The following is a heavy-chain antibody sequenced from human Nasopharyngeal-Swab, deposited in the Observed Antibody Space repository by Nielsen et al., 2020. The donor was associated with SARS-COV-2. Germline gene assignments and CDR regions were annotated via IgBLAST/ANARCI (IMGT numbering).Heavy chain of an antibody. V-gene: IGHV3-21*01. D-gene: IGHD3-10*01. Sequence: ESLKIPRAASGFTFSSYSMNWVRQAPGKGLEWVSSISSSSSYIYCADSVKGRFTISRDNAKNSLYLQMNSLRAEDTAVYYCARDGVARLFDYWGQGTLVTVSS. J-gene: IGHJ4*02. CDR1: GFTFSSYS. CDR2: ISSSSSYI. CDR3: ARDGVARLFDY.